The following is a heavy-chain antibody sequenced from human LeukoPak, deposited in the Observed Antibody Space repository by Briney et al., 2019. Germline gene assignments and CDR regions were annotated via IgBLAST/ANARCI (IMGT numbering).Heavy chain of an antibody. Sequence: ASVKVSRKASGYTFTNYGISWVRQAPGQGLEWMGWISTYNGNTNYAQKLQGRDTMTTDTSTSTVYMELRSLRSDDTAVYYCARDGDGYTNGNFDYWGQGTLVTVSS. J-gene: IGHJ4*02. CDR1: GYTFTNYG. CDR2: ISTYNGNT. D-gene: IGHD5-24*01. V-gene: IGHV1-18*01. CDR3: ARDGDGYTNGNFDY.